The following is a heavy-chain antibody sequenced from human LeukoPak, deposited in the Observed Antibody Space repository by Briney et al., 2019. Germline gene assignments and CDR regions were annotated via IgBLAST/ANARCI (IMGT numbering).Heavy chain of an antibody. CDR2: INGRGNYI. CDR3: AREDGIVGATSAFDY. J-gene: IGHJ4*02. Sequence: GGSLRLSCAASGFTFSTYTMNWVRQAPGKGLEWVSSINGRGNYIYYADSVKGRFTISRDNAKNSLYLQMNSLRAEDTAVYYCAREDGIVGATSAFDYWGQGTLVTVSS. CDR1: GFTFSTYT. V-gene: IGHV3-21*01. D-gene: IGHD1-26*01.